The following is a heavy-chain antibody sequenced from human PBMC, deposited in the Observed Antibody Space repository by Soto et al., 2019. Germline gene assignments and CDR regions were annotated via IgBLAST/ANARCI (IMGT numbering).Heavy chain of an antibody. CDR2: ISAYNGNT. CDR1: GYTFTSYA. V-gene: IGHV1-18*01. D-gene: IGHD3-9*01. CDR3: ARDISPPDY. J-gene: IGHJ4*02. Sequence: QVQLVQSGAEVKKPGASVKVSCKASGYTFTSYAISWVRQAPGQGLEWMGWISAYNGNTKNAQKLQGRVTMTTDTPSRTAYRELRSLRSDATAVYYCARDISPPDYWGQGTLVTVSS.